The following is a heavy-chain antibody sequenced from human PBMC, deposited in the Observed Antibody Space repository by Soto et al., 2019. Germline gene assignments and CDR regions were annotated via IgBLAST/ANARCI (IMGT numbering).Heavy chain of an antibody. Sequence: EVLLVECGGGLVKPGGSLRLSCAASGFTFSTYNMNWVRQAPGKGLEWVSSINGRGNYIYYTDAVKGRFTISRDNAKTLLYLQMNSLRAEDTAVYYWAREDGIVGATSAFDYWGQGTLVTVSS. CDR2: INGRGNYI. CDR1: GFTFSTYN. J-gene: IGHJ4*02. CDR3: AREDGIVGATSAFDY. V-gene: IGHV3-21*01. D-gene: IGHD1-26*01.